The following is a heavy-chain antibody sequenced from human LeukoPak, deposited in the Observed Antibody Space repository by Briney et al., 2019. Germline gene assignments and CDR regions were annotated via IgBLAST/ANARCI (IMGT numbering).Heavy chain of an antibody. CDR2: IKQDGSEK. D-gene: IGHD2-21*01. V-gene: IGHV3-7*01. CDR3: ARYTSNVVGKRHYFDY. Sequence: GGSLRLSCAASGFTFSSYAMSWVRQAPGKGLEWVANIKQDGSEKYYVDSVKGRFTISGDNAKNSLYLQMNSLRAEDTAVYYCARYTSNVVGKRHYFDYWGQGTLVTVSS. J-gene: IGHJ4*02. CDR1: GFTFSSYA.